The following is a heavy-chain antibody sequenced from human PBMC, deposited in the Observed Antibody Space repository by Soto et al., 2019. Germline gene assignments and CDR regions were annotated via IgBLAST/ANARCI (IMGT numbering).Heavy chain of an antibody. Sequence: GGSLRLSFVASGFTFDDYSMNWIRQVPGKGLEWVSGISSNSYTIRYAESVQGRVTISTDNAKNSLYIQLNSLRPDDSALYYCAKSQFGMYIWSSWFLDLWGRGTMVTVSS. CDR1: GFTFDDYS. J-gene: IGHJ2*01. V-gene: IGHV3-9*01. D-gene: IGHD1-1*01. CDR3: AKSQFGMYIWSSWFLDL. CDR2: ISSNSYTI.